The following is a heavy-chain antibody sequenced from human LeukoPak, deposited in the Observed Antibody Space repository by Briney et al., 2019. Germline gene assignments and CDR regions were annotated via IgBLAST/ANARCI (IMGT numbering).Heavy chain of an antibody. V-gene: IGHV1-2*02. D-gene: IGHD3-22*01. CDR3: ARDDSSGYYQGYNWFDP. Sequence: ASVKVSCKASGYTFTGYYMHWVRQAPGQGLEWMGWINPNSGGTNYVQKFQGRVTMTRDTSISTAYMELSRLRSDDTAVYYCARDDSSGYYQGYNWFDPWGQGTLVTVSS. J-gene: IGHJ5*02. CDR1: GYTFTGYY. CDR2: INPNSGGT.